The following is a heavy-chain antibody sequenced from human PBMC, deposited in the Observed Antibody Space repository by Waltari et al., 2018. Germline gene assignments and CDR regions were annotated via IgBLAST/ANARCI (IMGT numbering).Heavy chain of an antibody. CDR2: FDPEDGET. D-gene: IGHD2-2*01. CDR1: GYPLPELS. V-gene: IGHV1-24*01. Sequence: VQLVQSGAEVQKPGASVKVSCQVSGYPLPELSMHWVRQALGNGLEWMGGFDPEDGETIYAQKFQGRVTMTEDTSTDTAYMELSSLRSEDTAVYYCATESCSSTSCYVKNGFDPWGQGTLVTVSS. CDR3: ATESCSSTSCYVKNGFDP. J-gene: IGHJ5*02.